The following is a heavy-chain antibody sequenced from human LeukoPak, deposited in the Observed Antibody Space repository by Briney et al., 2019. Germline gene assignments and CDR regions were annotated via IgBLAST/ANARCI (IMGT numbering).Heavy chain of an antibody. CDR1: GFTFSNYW. V-gene: IGHV3-7*01. CDR3: ATYSSLNRREFQF. J-gene: IGHJ1*01. CDR2: IKTDGSEK. D-gene: IGHD3-22*01. Sequence: GGSLRLSCEGSGFTFSNYWMGWVRQAPGKGLQWVANIKTDGSEKYYVDSVKGRFTISRDNAKNLLYLQMNSLRAEDTAVYYCATYSSLNRREFQFWGQGTLLTVSS.